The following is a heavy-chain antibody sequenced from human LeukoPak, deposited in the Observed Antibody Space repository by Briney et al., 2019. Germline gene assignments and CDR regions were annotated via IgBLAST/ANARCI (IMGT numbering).Heavy chain of an antibody. Sequence: SEALVPTLAFACCFTSCYLRCVIPPPRGKGQGWIWYIPYSGSTNYNPYLKGRVTISIDTSNNPVSMELNSVTAADTAVYYCAKVRIVATSFYDYYHMDVWGKGTTVTVSS. CDR2: IPYSGST. D-gene: IGHD5-12*01. CDR3: AKVRIVATSFYDYYHMDV. V-gene: IGHV4-59*01. CDR1: CCFTSCYL. J-gene: IGHJ6*03.